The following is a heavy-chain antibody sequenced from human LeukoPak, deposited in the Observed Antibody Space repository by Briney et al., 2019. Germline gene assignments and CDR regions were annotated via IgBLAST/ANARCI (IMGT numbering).Heavy chain of an antibody. CDR3: ASATYYYDSSGYPFDY. J-gene: IGHJ4*02. CDR2: INHSGST. V-gene: IGHV4-34*01. Sequence: PSETLSLTCAVYGGSFSGYYWSWIRQPPGKGLEWIGEINHSGSTNYNPSLKSRVTISVGTSKNQFSLKLSSVTAADTAVYYCASATYYYDSSGYPFDYWGQGTLVTVSS. D-gene: IGHD3-22*01. CDR1: GGSFSGYY.